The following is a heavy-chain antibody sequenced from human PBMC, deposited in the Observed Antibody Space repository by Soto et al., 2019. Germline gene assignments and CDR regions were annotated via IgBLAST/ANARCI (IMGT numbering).Heavy chain of an antibody. CDR2: TYLRSQWYS. Sequence: PSQTLSLTCAISGDSVSSNSASWSWIRQSPSRGFEWLGRTYLRSQWYSDYAVSMKSRITIKPDTSKNQFSLQLNSVTPDDTAIYHCTRESMSGWSDFWGQGKLVTVSS. CDR3: TRESMSGWSDF. D-gene: IGHD6-19*01. V-gene: IGHV6-1*01. CDR1: GDSVSSNSAS. J-gene: IGHJ4*02.